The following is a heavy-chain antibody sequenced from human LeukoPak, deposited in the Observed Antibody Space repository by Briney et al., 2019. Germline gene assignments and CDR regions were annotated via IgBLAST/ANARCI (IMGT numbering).Heavy chain of an antibody. CDR3: ARERYYYDSSRSPLDY. Sequence: PGRSLRLSCAASGFTFSSYGMHWVRQAPGKGLEWVAVIWYDGSNKYYADSVKGRFTISRDNSKNTLYLQMNSLRAEDTAVYYCARERYYYDSSRSPLDYWGQGTLVTVSS. CDR1: GFTFSSYG. D-gene: IGHD3-22*01. J-gene: IGHJ4*02. V-gene: IGHV3-33*01. CDR2: IWYDGSNK.